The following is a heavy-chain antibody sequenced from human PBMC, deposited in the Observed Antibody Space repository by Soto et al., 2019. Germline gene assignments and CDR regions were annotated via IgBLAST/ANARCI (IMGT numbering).Heavy chain of an antibody. CDR1: GYTFTSYC. Sequence: ASVKVSCKASGYTFTSYCISWVRQAPGQGLEWMGWISAYNGNTNYAQKLQGRVTMTTDTSTSTAYMELRSLRSDDTAVYYCARDPGIAATNNWFDPWGQGTLVTVSS. J-gene: IGHJ5*02. D-gene: IGHD6-13*01. CDR3: ARDPGIAATNNWFDP. CDR2: ISAYNGNT. V-gene: IGHV1-18*01.